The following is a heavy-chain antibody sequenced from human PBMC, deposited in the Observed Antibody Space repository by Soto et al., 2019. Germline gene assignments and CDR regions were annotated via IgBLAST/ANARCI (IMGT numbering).Heavy chain of an antibody. V-gene: IGHV4-4*02. CDR1: GDSMNTNNW. Sequence: SETLSLTCAVFGDSMNTNNWWSWVRQTPGKGLEWIGEIHHNGDTTYTPSLKSRVTMSLDKSKYHFSLSLTSVTAADTAVYYCARVRGYSYGIYYFDYWGQGTLVSVSS. CDR2: IHHNGDT. CDR3: ARVRGYSYGIYYFDY. J-gene: IGHJ4*02. D-gene: IGHD5-18*01.